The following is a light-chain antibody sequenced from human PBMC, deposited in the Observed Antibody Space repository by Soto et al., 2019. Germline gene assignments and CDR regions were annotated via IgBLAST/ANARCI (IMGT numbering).Light chain of an antibody. V-gene: IGKV1-5*01. J-gene: IGKJ1*01. CDR1: QSISNW. Sequence: DIQMTQSPSTLPASVGDRVTITCRASQSISNWLAWYQQKPWTAPKLLIYRASTLESGVPSRFSGSGSETELTLTISSLQPDDFATYICQQYESYSRTFGQGTKVDIK. CDR3: QQYESYSRT. CDR2: RAS.